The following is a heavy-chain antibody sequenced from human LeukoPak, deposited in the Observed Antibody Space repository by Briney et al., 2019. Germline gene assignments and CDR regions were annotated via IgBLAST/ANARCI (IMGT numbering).Heavy chain of an antibody. Sequence: PSETLSLTCTVSGGSVSSGSYYWSWIRQPPGKGLEWIGYIYYSGSTNYNPSLKSRVTISVDTSKNQFSLKLSSVTAADTAVYYCARDGRDGYNGPIDVWGKGTTVTVSS. CDR1: GGSVSSGSYY. CDR2: IYYSGST. V-gene: IGHV4-61*01. CDR3: ARDGRDGYNGPIDV. D-gene: IGHD5-24*01. J-gene: IGHJ6*04.